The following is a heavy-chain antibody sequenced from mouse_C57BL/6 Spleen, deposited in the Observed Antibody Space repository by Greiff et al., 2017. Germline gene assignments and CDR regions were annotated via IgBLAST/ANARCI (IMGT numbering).Heavy chain of an antibody. CDR2: IYPGDGDT. D-gene: IGHD2-3*01. CDR3: AGPLDGYYPFAY. CDR1: GYAFSSYW. J-gene: IGHJ3*01. V-gene: IGHV1-80*01. Sequence: QVQLQQSGAELVKPGASVKISCKASGYAFSSYWMNWVKQRPGKGLEWIGQIYPGDGDTTYNGKFKGKATLTADKSSSTAYMQLSSLTSEDSAVYFCAGPLDGYYPFAYWGQGTLVTVSA.